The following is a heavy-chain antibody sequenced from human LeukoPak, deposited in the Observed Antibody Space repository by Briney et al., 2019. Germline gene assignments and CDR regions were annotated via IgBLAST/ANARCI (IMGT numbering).Heavy chain of an antibody. J-gene: IGHJ4*02. V-gene: IGHV3-23*01. D-gene: IGHD1-7*01. Sequence: GGSLTLSCVASGLTFKHYAMTWVRQAPGKGLDWVSSMSESGGSTFYAASVNGRFTTSRDNSKNTLYLQTNSLRADDTAVYYCAKGVSLTRELDYWGQGTLVTVSS. CDR2: MSESGGST. CDR1: GLTFKHYA. CDR3: AKGVSLTRELDY.